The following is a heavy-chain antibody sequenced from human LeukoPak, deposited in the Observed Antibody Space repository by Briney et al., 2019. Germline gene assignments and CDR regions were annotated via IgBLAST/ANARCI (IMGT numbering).Heavy chain of an antibody. CDR1: GFRFSGYW. Sequence: GGSLRLSCEASGFRFSGYWLNWVRQAPGQGLEWVANINPEGSGKYYLDYVKGRFTSSRDDAKNSLYLQMNSLRAEDTAVYYCAGGANWGQGTPVTVSS. CDR2: INPEGSGK. J-gene: IGHJ4*02. CDR3: AGGAN. V-gene: IGHV3-7*04.